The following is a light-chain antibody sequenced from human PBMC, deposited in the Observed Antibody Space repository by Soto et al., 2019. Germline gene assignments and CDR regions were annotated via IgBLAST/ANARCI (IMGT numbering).Light chain of an antibody. CDR3: QQYGSLPPLT. CDR2: DAS. CDR1: QDISNY. Sequence: DIQMTQSPSSLSASVGDRVTITCQASQDISNYLNWYQQKPGKAPKLLIYDASNLETGVPSRFSGSGSGTDFTFTISSLKPEDIATYYCQQYGSLPPLTFGGGTKVGIK. J-gene: IGKJ4*02. V-gene: IGKV1-33*01.